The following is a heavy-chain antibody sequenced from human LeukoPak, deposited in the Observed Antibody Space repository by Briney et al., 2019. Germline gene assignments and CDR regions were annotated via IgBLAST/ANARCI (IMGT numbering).Heavy chain of an antibody. Sequence: GASLRLSCAASGFIFNKHAMSLVRQAPGKGLEWVSGLSGSGGSTDYADSVKGRFTVSRDNSKNTLFLQMNSLRAEDTAIYYCAKERDYGPADYWDQGTLVTVSS. J-gene: IGHJ4*02. V-gene: IGHV3-23*01. CDR1: GFIFNKHA. CDR3: AKERDYGPADY. CDR2: LSGSGGST. D-gene: IGHD4/OR15-4a*01.